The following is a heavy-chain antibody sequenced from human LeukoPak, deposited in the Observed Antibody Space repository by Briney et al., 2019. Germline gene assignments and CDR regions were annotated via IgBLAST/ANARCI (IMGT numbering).Heavy chain of an antibody. J-gene: IGHJ6*03. D-gene: IGHD3-3*01. CDR3: ASIPSGYPKSYYYYYMDV. Sequence: PSQTLSLTCTVSGGSISSGSYYWSWIRQPAGKGLEWIGRIYTSGSTNYNPSLKSRVTISVDTSKNQFSLKLSSVTAADTAVYYCASIPSGYPKSYYYYYMDVWGKGTTVTVSS. V-gene: IGHV4-61*02. CDR1: GGSISSGSYY. CDR2: IYTSGST.